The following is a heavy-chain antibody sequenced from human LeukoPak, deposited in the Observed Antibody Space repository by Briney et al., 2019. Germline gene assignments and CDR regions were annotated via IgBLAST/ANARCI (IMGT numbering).Heavy chain of an antibody. Sequence: SETLSLTYAVYGGSFSGYYWSWIRQPPGKGLEWIGEINHSGSTNYNPSLKSRVTISVDTSKNQFSLRLSSVTAADTAVYYCARGYSYYYYYMDVWGKGTTVTISS. D-gene: IGHD2-15*01. V-gene: IGHV4-34*01. CDR3: ARGYSYYYYYMDV. CDR1: GGSFSGYY. CDR2: INHSGST. J-gene: IGHJ6*03.